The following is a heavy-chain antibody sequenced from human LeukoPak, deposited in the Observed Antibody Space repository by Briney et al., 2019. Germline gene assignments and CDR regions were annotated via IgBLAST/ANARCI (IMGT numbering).Heavy chain of an antibody. J-gene: IGHJ4*02. CDR1: GYSFTSYW. D-gene: IGHD2-2*01. Sequence: PGESLKISCKGSGYSFTSYWIGWVRQMPGKGLEWMGIIYPGDSDTRYSPSLQGQVSFSVDKSINTAYLQWSTLEASDTAMYYCARQDCYSANCYLEYWGQGTLVTVSS. V-gene: IGHV5-51*01. CDR3: ARQDCYSANCYLEY. CDR2: IYPGDSDT.